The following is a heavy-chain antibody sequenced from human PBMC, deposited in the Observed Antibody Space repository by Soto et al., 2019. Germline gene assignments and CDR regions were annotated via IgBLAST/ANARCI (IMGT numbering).Heavy chain of an antibody. D-gene: IGHD7-27*01. CDR3: ARALTEFDY. CDR1: GYTFSSYY. J-gene: IGHJ4*02. V-gene: IGHV1-46*01. CDR2: INPRGGDT. Sequence: QVRLLQSGTEVKQPGASLRVSCKASGYTFSSYYIHWVRQAPGQGLEWMGIINPRGGDTSYAQRCXGRVTMTRDTSTSTVYMELSSLTSDDTAMYYCARALTEFDYWGPGTLVTVSS.